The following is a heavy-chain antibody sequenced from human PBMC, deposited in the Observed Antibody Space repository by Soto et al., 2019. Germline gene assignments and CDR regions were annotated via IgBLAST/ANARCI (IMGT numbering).Heavy chain of an antibody. J-gene: IGHJ4*02. CDR2: IKPDGSEK. CDR3: ASDWERGY. V-gene: IGHV3-7*01. Sequence: EVQLVESGGGLVQPGGSLRLSGAASGFSFSSYCMSWVRQAPGKGLEWVANIKPDGSEKYYVDSVKGRFNISRDNAKNSLYLQMNSLRGEDTSVHYCASDWERGYWGQGTLVTVSS. D-gene: IGHD1-26*01. CDR1: GFSFSSYC.